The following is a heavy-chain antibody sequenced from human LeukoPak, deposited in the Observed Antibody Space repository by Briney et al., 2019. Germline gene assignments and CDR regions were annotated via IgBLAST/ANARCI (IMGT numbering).Heavy chain of an antibody. J-gene: IGHJ4*02. CDR1: GFTFSRYD. D-gene: IGHD3-10*01. V-gene: IGHV3-23*05. CDR2: ISRTVTTT. CDR3: ARSSITMVRGVIGYFDY. Sequence: GGSLRLSCAASGFTFSRYDLSWVRQAPGKGLECVSTISRTVTTTYYADSVKGRFTISRDNSKNTLYLQMNSLRAEDTAVYYCARSSITMVRGVIGYFDYWGQGTLVTVSS.